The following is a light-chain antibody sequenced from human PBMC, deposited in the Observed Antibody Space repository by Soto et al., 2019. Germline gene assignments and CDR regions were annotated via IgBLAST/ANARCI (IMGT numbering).Light chain of an antibody. CDR2: EVI. J-gene: IGLJ2*01. CDR3: SSSTTTRTVV. CDR1: TSDIGAYNY. Sequence: QSVLTQPASVSGSPGQSITISCAGSTSDIGAYNYVAWYQQFPGKAPKLMIYEVIHRPSGVSSRFSGSKSGNTASLTISGLQAEDEAHYYCSSSTTTRTVVFGGGTQLTVL. V-gene: IGLV2-14*01.